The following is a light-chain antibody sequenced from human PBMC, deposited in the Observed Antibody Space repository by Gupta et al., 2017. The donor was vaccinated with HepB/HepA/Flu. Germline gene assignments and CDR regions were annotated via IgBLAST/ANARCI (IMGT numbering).Light chain of an antibody. V-gene: IGLV3-9*01. Sequence: SYELTRLPSVSVALGQPARFTYGGSNIGSKNVHWYQPKPGQAPVLFIYGYKNRPSDIRERFSASNTGITATLTSNRAQAGDDSYYYCHVCGSNTVIFGGGTKLTVL. CDR2: GYK. CDR3: HVCGSNTVI. J-gene: IGLJ2*01. CDR1: NIGSKN.